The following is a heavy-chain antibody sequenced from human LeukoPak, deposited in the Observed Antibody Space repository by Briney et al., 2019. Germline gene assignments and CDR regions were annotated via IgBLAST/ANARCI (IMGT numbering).Heavy chain of an antibody. CDR2: IIPIFGTA. CDR3: AREVSSSYAWGY. J-gene: IGHJ4*02. Sequence: SVKVSCRASGGTFSSYAISWVRQAPGQGLEWMGGIIPIFGTANYAQKFQGRVTITADKSTSTAYMGLSSLRSEDTAVYYCAREVSSSYAWGYWGQGTLVTVSS. CDR1: GGTFSSYA. V-gene: IGHV1-69*06. D-gene: IGHD6-13*01.